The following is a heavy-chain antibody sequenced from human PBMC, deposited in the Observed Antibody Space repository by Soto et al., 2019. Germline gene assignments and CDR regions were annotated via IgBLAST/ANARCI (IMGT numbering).Heavy chain of an antibody. CDR1: GFTFSSYD. V-gene: IGHV3-23*01. D-gene: IGHD6-6*01. CDR2: ISGSGGST. CDR3: ANMYSSSSYYGMDV. Sequence: PGGSLRLSCAASGFTFSSYDMSWVRQAPGKGLEWVSAISGSGGSTYYADSVKGRFTISRDNSKNTLYLQMNSLRAEDTAVYYCANMYSSSSYYGMDVWGQGTTVTVSS. J-gene: IGHJ6*02.